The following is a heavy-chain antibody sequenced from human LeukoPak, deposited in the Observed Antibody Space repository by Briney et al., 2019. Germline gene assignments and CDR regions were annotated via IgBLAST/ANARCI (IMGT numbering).Heavy chain of an antibody. CDR3: ARRRSEWELAFRYYYYYMDV. D-gene: IGHD1-26*01. J-gene: IGHJ6*03. CDR2: IYYSGST. V-gene: IGHV4-59*12. CDR1: GGSISSYY. Sequence: SETLSLTCTVSGGSISSYYWSWIRQPPGKGLEWIGYIYYSGSTNYNPSLKSRVTISVDTSKNQFSLKLSSVTAADTAVYYCARRRSEWELAFRYYYYYMDVWGKGTTVTISS.